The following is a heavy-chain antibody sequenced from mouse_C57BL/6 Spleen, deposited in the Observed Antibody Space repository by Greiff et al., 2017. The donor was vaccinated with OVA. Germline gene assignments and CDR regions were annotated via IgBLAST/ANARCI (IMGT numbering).Heavy chain of an antibody. CDR1: GYSFTGYY. V-gene: IGHV1-31*01. J-gene: IGHJ4*01. Sequence: EVQGVESGPELVKPGASVKISCKASGYSFTGYYMHWVKQSHGNILDWIGYIYPYNGVSSYNQKFKGKATLTVDKSSSTAYMELRSLTSEDSAVYYCARKSSAYAMDYWGQGTSVTVSS. D-gene: IGHD1-1*01. CDR2: IYPYNGVS. CDR3: ARKSSAYAMDY.